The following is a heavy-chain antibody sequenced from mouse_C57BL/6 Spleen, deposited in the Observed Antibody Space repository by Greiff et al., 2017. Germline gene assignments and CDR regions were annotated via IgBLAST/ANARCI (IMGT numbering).Heavy chain of an antibody. CDR1: GYTFTDYY. D-gene: IGHD1-1*01. CDR3: ARSTVVAPRFAY. J-gene: IGHJ3*01. V-gene: IGHV1-76*01. Sequence: VKLVESGAELVRPGASVKLSCKASGYTFTDYYINWVKQRPGQGLEWIARIYPGSGNTYYNEKFKGKATLTAEKSSSTAYMQLSSLTSEASAVYFCARSTVVAPRFAYWGQGTLVTVSA. CDR2: IYPGSGNT.